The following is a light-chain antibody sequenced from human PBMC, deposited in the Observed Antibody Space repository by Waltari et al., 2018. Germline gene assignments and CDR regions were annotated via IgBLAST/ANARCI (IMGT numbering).Light chain of an antibody. CDR3: QQYFTTPYT. J-gene: IGKJ2*01. CDR2: GAS. CDR1: QSLLYSSNNRNY. Sequence: DIVLTQSPDSLAVSLGERVTFNCKSSQSLLYSSNNRNYLAWYQQRAGQSPKLLISGASTREMGVPGRFRGSGSGTDFTLTISSLQAEDVAIYYCQQYFTTPYTFGRGTKLEIK. V-gene: IGKV4-1*01.